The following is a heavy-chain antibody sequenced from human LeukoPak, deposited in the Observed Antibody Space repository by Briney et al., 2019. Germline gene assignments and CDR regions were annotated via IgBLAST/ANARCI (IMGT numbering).Heavy chain of an antibody. D-gene: IGHD2-2*02. CDR1: GYTFTNYG. CDR3: AREGYCSRTNCYTLTFYSYYGMDV. V-gene: IGHV1-18*01. CDR2: ISTYNSNT. Sequence: GASVKVSCKASGYTFTNYGVSWVRQAPGQGLEWMGWISTYNSNTNYAQKFQGRVTMTTDTATSTAYMELRSLRSDDTAVYYCAREGYCSRTNCYTLTFYSYYGMDVWGQGITVTVSS. J-gene: IGHJ6*02.